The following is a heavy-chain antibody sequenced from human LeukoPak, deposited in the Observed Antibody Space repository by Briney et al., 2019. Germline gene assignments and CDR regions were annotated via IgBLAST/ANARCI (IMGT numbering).Heavy chain of an antibody. V-gene: IGHV1-18*01. J-gene: IGHJ4*02. CDR3: AALLGCSGGSCSIDY. CDR2: ISPYNGNT. CDR1: GYTFTSYG. D-gene: IGHD2-15*01. Sequence: ASVKVSCKASGYTFTSYGISWVRQAPGQGLEWMGCISPYNGNTNYAQKLQGRVTMTTDTSTSTAYMELRSLRSDDTAVYYCAALLGCSGGSCSIDYWGQGTLVTVSS.